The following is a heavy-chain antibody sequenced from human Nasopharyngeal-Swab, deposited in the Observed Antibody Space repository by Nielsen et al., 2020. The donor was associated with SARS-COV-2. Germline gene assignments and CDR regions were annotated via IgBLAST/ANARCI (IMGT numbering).Heavy chain of an antibody. J-gene: IGHJ5*02. CDR3: ARAEGGGYSYGFDNWFDP. CDR1: GFTFSSYW. Sequence: GESLKISCAASGFTFSSYWMTWVRQAPGKGLGWVANIKEDASEKHYVDSVKGRFTISRDNAKNSLYLQMNSLRAEDTAVYYCARAEGGGYSYGFDNWFDPWGQGTLVTVSS. V-gene: IGHV3-7*01. CDR2: IKEDASEK. D-gene: IGHD5-18*01.